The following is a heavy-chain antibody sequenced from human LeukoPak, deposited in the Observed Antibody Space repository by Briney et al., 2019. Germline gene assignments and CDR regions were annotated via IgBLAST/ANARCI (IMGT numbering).Heavy chain of an antibody. V-gene: IGHV5-51*01. D-gene: IGHD2-2*01. J-gene: IGHJ4*02. Sequence: GASLKISCKVSGYSFTSYWIGWVRQMPGKGLEWMGIIYPGDSDTRYSPSFQGQVTISADKSISTAYLQWSSLKASDTAMYYCARPYCSSTSCYIDYWGQGTLVTVSS. CDR2: IYPGDSDT. CDR3: ARPYCSSTSCYIDY. CDR1: GYSFTSYW.